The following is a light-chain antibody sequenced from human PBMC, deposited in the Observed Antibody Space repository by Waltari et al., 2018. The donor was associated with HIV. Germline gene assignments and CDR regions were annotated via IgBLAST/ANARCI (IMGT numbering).Light chain of an antibody. CDR2: KDK. CDR1: ESPDHY. CDR3: QSADSSDTLGV. J-gene: IGLJ3*02. Sequence: YELPQPTSVSVSPRQTSKIICSGHESPDHYAHWYQKRPGQAPVLVIYKDKERPSGIPERFSGSSSGTTATLTISGVLEEDEADYYCQSADSSDTLGVFGGGTKLTVL. V-gene: IGLV3-25*03.